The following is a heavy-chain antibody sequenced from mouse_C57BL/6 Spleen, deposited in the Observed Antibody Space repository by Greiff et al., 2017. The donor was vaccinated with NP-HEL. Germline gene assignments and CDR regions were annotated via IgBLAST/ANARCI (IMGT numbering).Heavy chain of an antibody. CDR3: ARDYSSSGYWYFDV. V-gene: IGHV1-52*01. CDR1: GYTFTSYW. J-gene: IGHJ1*03. Sequence: QVQLQQPGAELVRPGSSVKLSCKASGYTFTSYWMHWVKQRPIQGLEWIGNIDPSDSETHYNQKFKDKATLTVDKSSSTAYMQLSSLTSEDSAVYYCARDYSSSGYWYFDVWGTGTTVTVSS. CDR2: IDPSDSET. D-gene: IGHD1-1*01.